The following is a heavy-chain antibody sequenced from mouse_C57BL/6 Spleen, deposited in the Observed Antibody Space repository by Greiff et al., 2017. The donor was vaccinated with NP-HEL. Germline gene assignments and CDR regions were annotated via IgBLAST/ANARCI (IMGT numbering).Heavy chain of an antibody. CDR3: ARQFYGSSYSYYAMDY. V-gene: IGHV3-6*01. CDR1: GYSITSGYY. Sequence: EVQLQQSGPGLVKPSQSLSLTCSVTGYSITSGYYWNWIRQFPGNKLEWMGYISYDGSNNYNPSLKNRIPITRDPSKNQFFLKLNSVTTEYTATYYCARQFYGSSYSYYAMDYWGQGTSVTVSS. CDR2: ISYDGSN. J-gene: IGHJ4*01. D-gene: IGHD1-1*01.